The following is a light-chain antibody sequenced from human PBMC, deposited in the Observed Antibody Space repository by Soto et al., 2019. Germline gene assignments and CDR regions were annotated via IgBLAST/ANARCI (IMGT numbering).Light chain of an antibody. CDR1: SSDVGGYNY. CDR2: EVT. CDR3: SSYAGNNNLVV. J-gene: IGLJ2*01. V-gene: IGLV2-8*01. Sequence: QSVLTQPPSASGSPGQSVTISCTGTSSDVGGYNYVSWYQQHPGKAPKLMLYEVTKRPSGVPDRFSGSKSGNTASLTVSGLQAEDEADYYCSSYAGNNNLVVFGGGTKLTVL.